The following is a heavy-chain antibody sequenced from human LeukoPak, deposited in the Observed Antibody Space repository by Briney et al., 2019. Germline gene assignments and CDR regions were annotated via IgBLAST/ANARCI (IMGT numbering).Heavy chain of an antibody. CDR1: GFTFSSYG. CDR3: AKDGYSSGWYTTENWFDP. V-gene: IGHV3-30*18. CDR2: ISYDGSNK. D-gene: IGHD6-19*01. J-gene: IGHJ5*02. Sequence: GRSLRLSCAASGFTFSSYGRHWVRQAPGKGLEWGAVISYDGSNKDYADSVKGRFTISRDNSKNTLYLQMNSLRAEDTAVYYCAKDGYSSGWYTTENWFDPWGQGTLVTVSS.